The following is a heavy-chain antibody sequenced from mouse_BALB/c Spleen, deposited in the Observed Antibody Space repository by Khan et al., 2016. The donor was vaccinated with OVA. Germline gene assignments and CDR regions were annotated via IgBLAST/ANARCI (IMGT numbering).Heavy chain of an antibody. CDR1: DYTFTNYG. V-gene: IGHV9-3-1*01. Sequence: QVQLKQSGPELKKPGETVKISCKASDYTFTNYGMNWVRQAPGKGLKWMGWINTYTGEPTYADDFKGRFAFSLETSASTAYLQINNLKNEDTATYFCARKNYSYDRYFDVWGAGTTVTVSS. D-gene: IGHD2-12*01. CDR2: INTYTGEP. CDR3: ARKNYSYDRYFDV. J-gene: IGHJ1*01.